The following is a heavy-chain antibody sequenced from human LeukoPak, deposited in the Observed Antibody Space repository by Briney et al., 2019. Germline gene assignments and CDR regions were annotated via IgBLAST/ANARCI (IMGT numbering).Heavy chain of an antibody. V-gene: IGHV3-23*01. CDR1: GFIFSHYT. CDR3: ATRRSITIFEFLY. CDR2: INGSGDAT. Sequence: PGGSLRLSCAASGFIFSHYTMTWVRQAPGKGLERVSSINGSGDATKYADFVMGRFIISRDNSKNTVSLQMNSLRAEDTAVYYCATRRSITIFEFLYWGQGTLVTVSS. D-gene: IGHD3-3*01. J-gene: IGHJ4*02.